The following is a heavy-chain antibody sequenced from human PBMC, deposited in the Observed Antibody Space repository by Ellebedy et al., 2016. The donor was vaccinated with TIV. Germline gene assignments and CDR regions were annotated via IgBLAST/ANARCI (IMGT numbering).Heavy chain of an antibody. CDR3: ARSPRGNATKDY. CDR1: GYTFTTYA. J-gene: IGHJ4*02. D-gene: IGHD2-2*01. V-gene: IGHV1-8*02. CDR2: MNPQSGKT. Sequence: ASVKVSXXTSGYTFTTYAVSWVRQAPGQGLEWMGWMNPQSGKTGFPQRFQGRVAMTRDTSISTAYMELASLTSEDTAVYYCARSPRGNATKDYWGQGTLVTVSS.